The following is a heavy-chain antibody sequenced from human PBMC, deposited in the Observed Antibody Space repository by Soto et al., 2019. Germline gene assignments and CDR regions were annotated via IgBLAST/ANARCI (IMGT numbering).Heavy chain of an antibody. D-gene: IGHD6-13*01. CDR2: ISGSGGST. V-gene: IGHV3-23*01. CDR3: AKDRLFSAAAGPVYFYY. CDR1: GFTFRSYA. J-gene: IGHJ4*02. Sequence: GGSLRLSCAASGFTFRSYAMGWVRQAPGKGLEWVSAISGSGGSTYYADSVKGRLTISRDNSKNTLYLQMNSLRAEDTAVYYCAKDRLFSAAAGPVYFYYWGQGTLVTVSS.